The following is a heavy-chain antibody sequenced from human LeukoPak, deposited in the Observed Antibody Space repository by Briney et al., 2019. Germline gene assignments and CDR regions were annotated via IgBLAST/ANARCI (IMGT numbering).Heavy chain of an antibody. CDR2: IYYSGST. CDR3: AREYVYFSRPGGAFDI. CDR1: GGSISSGGYY. J-gene: IGHJ3*02. Sequence: TSETLSLTCTVSGGSISSGGYYWSWIRQHPGKGLEWIGYIYYSGSTYYNPSLKSRVTISVDTSKNQFSLKLSSVTAADTAVYYCAREYVYFSRPGGAFDIWGQGTMVTVSS. V-gene: IGHV4-31*03. D-gene: IGHD3-16*01.